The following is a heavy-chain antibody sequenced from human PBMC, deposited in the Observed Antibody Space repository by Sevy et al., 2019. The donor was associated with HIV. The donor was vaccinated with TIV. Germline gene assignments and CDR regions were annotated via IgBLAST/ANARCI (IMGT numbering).Heavy chain of an antibody. Sequence: ASVKVSCKASGGTFSSYAISWVRQAPGQGLEWMGGIIPIFGTANYAQKFQGRVTITADESTSTAYMELSSLRYEDTALYYCARRVAATRTTNAFDIWGQGTMVTVSS. CDR3: ARRVAATRTTNAFDI. CDR1: GGTFSSYA. J-gene: IGHJ3*02. V-gene: IGHV1-69*13. D-gene: IGHD2-15*01. CDR2: IIPIFGTA.